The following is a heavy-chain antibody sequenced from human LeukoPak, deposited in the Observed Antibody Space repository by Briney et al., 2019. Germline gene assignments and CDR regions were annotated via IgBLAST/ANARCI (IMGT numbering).Heavy chain of an antibody. CDR3: TRRPYDSSCYCE. D-gene: IGHD3-22*01. CDR1: GITFSGSA. CDR2: IRSKANSYAT. V-gene: IGHV3-73*01. Sequence: GGSLRLSCAASGITFSGSAMHWVRQASGKGLEWVGRIRSKANSYATAYAASVKGRFTISRDGSKNTAYLRMNSLKTEDTAVYYCTRRPYDSSCYCEWGQGTLVTVSS. J-gene: IGHJ4*02.